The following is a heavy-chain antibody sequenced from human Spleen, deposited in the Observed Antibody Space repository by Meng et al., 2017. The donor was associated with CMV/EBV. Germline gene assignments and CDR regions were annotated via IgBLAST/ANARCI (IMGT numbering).Heavy chain of an antibody. CDR2: IDDSGAT. Sequence: WISQSPGEGLEWIGSIDDSGATYYSPSLTSRTSTSVRVTISVDRSRNHFSLKLSPVTAADTAVYYCARAASTPYDFWSGLGHYFDHWGQGTLVTVSS. V-gene: IGHV4-39*07. CDR3: ARAASTPYDFWSGLGHYFDH. D-gene: IGHD3-3*01. J-gene: IGHJ4*02.